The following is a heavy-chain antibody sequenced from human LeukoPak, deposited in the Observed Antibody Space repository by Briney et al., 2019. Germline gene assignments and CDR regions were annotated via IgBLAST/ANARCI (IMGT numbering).Heavy chain of an antibody. CDR2: LYSGGST. CDR1: GFTVSRKH. J-gene: IGHJ4*02. Sequence: PGGPLTLSCAASGFTVSRKHMSWARQAPGQGREGVSVLYSGGSTYYADSVKGRFTISRDNSKNTLYLQMNSLRAEDTAVYYCAREGSLWFGELLDYYFDYWGQGTLVTVSS. V-gene: IGHV3-66*01. CDR3: AREGSLWFGELLDYYFDY. D-gene: IGHD3-10*01.